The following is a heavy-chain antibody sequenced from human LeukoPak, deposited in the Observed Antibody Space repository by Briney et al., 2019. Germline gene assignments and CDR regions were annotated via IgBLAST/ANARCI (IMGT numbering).Heavy chain of an antibody. D-gene: IGHD3-22*01. J-gene: IGHJ4*02. CDR2: INPNSGDT. Sequence: ASVKVSCKASGYIFTGHYMHWVRLAPGQGLEWMGWINPNSGDTRSTQKFQGRVTMTRDTSINTAYMELRSLRAEDTAVYYCAKDRSYYDSSGYIYYFDYWGQGTLVTVSS. CDR1: GYIFTGHY. CDR3: AKDRSYYDSSGYIYYFDY. V-gene: IGHV1-2*02.